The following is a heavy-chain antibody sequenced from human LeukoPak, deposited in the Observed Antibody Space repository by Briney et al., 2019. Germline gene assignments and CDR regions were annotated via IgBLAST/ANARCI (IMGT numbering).Heavy chain of an antibody. CDR2: ISSSGSTI. V-gene: IGHV3-48*03. Sequence: GVSLRLSCAASGFTFSSYEMNWVRQAPGKGLEWVSYISSSGSTIYYADSVKGRFTISRDNAKNSLYLQMNSLRAEDTAVYYCARDSFSSWYAYYYYYMDVWGKGTTVTISS. CDR1: GFTFSSYE. CDR3: ARDSFSSWYAYYYYYMDV. J-gene: IGHJ6*03. D-gene: IGHD6-13*01.